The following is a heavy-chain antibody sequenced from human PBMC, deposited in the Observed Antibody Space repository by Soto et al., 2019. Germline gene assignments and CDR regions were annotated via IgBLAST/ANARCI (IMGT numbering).Heavy chain of an antibody. V-gene: IGHV4-39*01. CDR2: ICYDGSP. Sequence: SETLSLTCAVSGGAVSSRNMCWGWIRQPPGKGLEWSGMICYDGSPYYNPSLGSRVTISVDTTKNQFSLKLSSVTAADTAIYYFARRPYSVSGGGLDTWGQGTMVTXSS. J-gene: IGHJ3*01. CDR3: ARRPYSVSGGGLDT. CDR1: GGAVSSRNMC. D-gene: IGHD5-12*01.